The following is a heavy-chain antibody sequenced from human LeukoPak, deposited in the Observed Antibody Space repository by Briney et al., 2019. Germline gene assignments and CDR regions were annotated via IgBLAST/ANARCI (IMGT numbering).Heavy chain of an antibody. V-gene: IGHV3-11*01. J-gene: IGHJ4*02. Sequence: GGSLRLSCAASGFTFSDYYMSWIRQAPGKGLEWVSYISSSGSTIYYADSVKGRFTISRDNAKNSLYLQMNSLRAEDTAVYYCARHLSGVTGYSYGRGIDYWGQGTLVTVSS. CDR2: ISSSGSTI. CDR3: ARHLSGVTGYSYGRGIDY. CDR1: GFTFSDYY. D-gene: IGHD5-18*01.